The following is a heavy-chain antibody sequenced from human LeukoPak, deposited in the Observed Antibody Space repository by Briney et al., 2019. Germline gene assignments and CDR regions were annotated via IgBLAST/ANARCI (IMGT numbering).Heavy chain of an antibody. CDR3: AKALGYCSGGSCYSHYYYYGMDV. J-gene: IGHJ6*02. CDR2: ISGSGGST. Sequence: GGSLRLSCAASGFTFSSYAMSWVRQAPGKGLEWVSAISGSGGSTYYADSVKGRFTISRDNSKNTLYLQMNSLRAEDTAVYYCAKALGYCSGGSCYSHYYYYGMDVWGQGTTVTVSS. D-gene: IGHD2-15*01. V-gene: IGHV3-23*01. CDR1: GFTFSSYA.